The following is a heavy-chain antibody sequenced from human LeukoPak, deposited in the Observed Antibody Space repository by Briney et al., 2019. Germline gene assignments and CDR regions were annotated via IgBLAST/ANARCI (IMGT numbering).Heavy chain of an antibody. J-gene: IGHJ4*02. CDR3: ARVRAAGTVDYFDY. V-gene: IGHV4-59*01. CDR1: GGSMSSYY. D-gene: IGHD6-13*01. Sequence: SETLSLTCTVSGGSMSSYYWSWIRQPPGKGLEWIGYIYYSGSTNYNPSLKSRVTISVDTSKNQFSLKLSSVTAADTAVYYCARVRAAGTVDYFDYWGQGTLVTVSS. CDR2: IYYSGST.